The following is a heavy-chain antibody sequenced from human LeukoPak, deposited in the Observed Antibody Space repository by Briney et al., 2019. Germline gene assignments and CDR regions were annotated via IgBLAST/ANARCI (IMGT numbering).Heavy chain of an antibody. Sequence: PGGSLRLSCAASGFTVSSNYMSWVRQAPGKGLEWVSVIYSGGSTYYADSVKGRFTISRDNSKNTLYLQMNSQRAEDTAVYYCARAKQRWLQFGAFDIWGQGTMVTVSS. J-gene: IGHJ3*02. CDR2: IYSGGST. CDR3: ARAKQRWLQFGAFDI. CDR1: GFTVSSNY. V-gene: IGHV3-53*01. D-gene: IGHD5-24*01.